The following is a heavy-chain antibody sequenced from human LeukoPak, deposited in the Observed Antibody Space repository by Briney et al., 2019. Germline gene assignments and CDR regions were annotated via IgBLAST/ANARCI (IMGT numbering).Heavy chain of an antibody. CDR1: GFNFNNYD. V-gene: IGHV3-30*02. D-gene: IGHD2-8*01. CDR2: IKFHGHET. CDR3: AREAPICTNADCRTGFDY. J-gene: IGHJ4*02. Sequence: LSGGSLTLSCVASGFNFNNYDLHWVRQAPGKGREWVAFIKFHGHETFYADCVGGRFTFSRDNSRNTSYLQMNSLRSEDTAVYYCAREAPICTNADCRTGFDYWGQGTLVAVSS.